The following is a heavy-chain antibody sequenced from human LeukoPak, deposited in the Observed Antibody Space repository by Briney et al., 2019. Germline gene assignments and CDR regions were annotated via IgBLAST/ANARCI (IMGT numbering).Heavy chain of an antibody. Sequence: PSETLSLTCTVSGGSISSSSYYWGWIRQPPGKGLEWIENSYYSGSTYYNPSLKSRVTISVDTSKNQFSLKLSSVTAADTAVYYCASGYYYDRGADYWGQGTLVTVSS. CDR2: SYYSGST. J-gene: IGHJ4*02. CDR3: ASGYYYDRGADY. D-gene: IGHD3-22*01. V-gene: IGHV4-39*01. CDR1: GGSISSSSYY.